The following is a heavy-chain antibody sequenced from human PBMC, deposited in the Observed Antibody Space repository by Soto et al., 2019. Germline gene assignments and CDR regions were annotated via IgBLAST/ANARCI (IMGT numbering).Heavy chain of an antibody. J-gene: IGHJ6*02. Sequence: PSETLSLTCTVSGGSISSSSYYWGWIRQPPGKGLEWIGSIYYSGSTYYNPSLKSRVTISVDTSKNQFSPKLSSVTAADTAVYYCARRLRYFDWLPSYYYYGMDVWGQGTTVTVSS. V-gene: IGHV4-39*01. CDR1: GGSISSSSYY. D-gene: IGHD3-9*01. CDR3: ARRLRYFDWLPSYYYYGMDV. CDR2: IYYSGST.